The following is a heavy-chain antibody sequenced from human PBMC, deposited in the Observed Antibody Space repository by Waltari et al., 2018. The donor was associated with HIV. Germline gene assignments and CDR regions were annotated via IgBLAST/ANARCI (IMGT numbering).Heavy chain of an antibody. J-gene: IGHJ4*02. CDR2: IFHSGSA. CDR1: GSPIHQGYH. CDR3: ARSEGAQTATIFDR. Sequence: QVQLQESGPGLVKPSETLSLTCGLFGSPIHQGYHWGWIRQPPGKGREWIGSIFHSGSAYDNPPLRRRVTISVDTSKNQFSLKLNSVTAADTAVYFCARSEGAQTATIFDRWGQGTLVTVSS. D-gene: IGHD3-3*01. V-gene: IGHV4-38-2*01.